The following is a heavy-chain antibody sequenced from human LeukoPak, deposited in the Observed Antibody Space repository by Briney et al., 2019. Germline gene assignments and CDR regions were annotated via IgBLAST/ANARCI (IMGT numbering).Heavy chain of an antibody. CDR1: GFTFDDYA. D-gene: IGHD3-22*01. Sequence: GRSLRLSCAASGFTFDDYAMHWVRQAPGKGLEWVSGISWNSGSIGYADSVKGRFTISRDNAKNSLYLQMNSLRAEDTAVYYCARDYYDSSGYPKNDYWGQGTLVTVSS. V-gene: IGHV3-9*01. CDR2: ISWNSGSI. J-gene: IGHJ4*02. CDR3: ARDYYDSSGYPKNDY.